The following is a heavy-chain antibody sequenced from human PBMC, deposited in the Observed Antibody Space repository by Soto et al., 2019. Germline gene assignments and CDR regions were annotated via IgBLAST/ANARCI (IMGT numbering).Heavy chain of an antibody. D-gene: IGHD3-22*01. J-gene: IGHJ4*02. CDR1: GFTFSSYG. CDR3: GRGKGDLFGSCGYLSY. CDR2: IWYDGSNK. Sequence: QVQLVESGGGVVQPGRSLRLSCAASGFTFSSYGMHWVRQAPGKGLEWVAVIWYDGSNKYYADSVKGRFTISRDNSKNTLELENNSLRAEDKGGYFCGRGKGDLFGSCGYLSYWGQGTLVTVSS. V-gene: IGHV3-33*01.